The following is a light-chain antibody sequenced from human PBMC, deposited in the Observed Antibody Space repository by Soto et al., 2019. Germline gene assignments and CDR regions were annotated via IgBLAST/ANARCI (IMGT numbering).Light chain of an antibody. CDR2: LGS. Sequence: DIVRTHSPLSLPVTPGEPASISCRSSQSLLNSNGYNYLDWYLQKPGQSLQLLIYLGSNRASGVPERFSGSGSGTDFTLKISRVEAEDVGVYHCMQALTAPPTFGQGTKVQIK. J-gene: IGKJ1*01. CDR3: MQALTAPPT. CDR1: QSLLNSNGYNY. V-gene: IGKV2-28*01.